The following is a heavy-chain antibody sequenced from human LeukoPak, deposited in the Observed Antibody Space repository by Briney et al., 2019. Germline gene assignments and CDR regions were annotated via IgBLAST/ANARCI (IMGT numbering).Heavy chain of an antibody. V-gene: IGHV4-34*01. J-gene: IGHJ4*02. Sequence: SETLSRTCAVYGGSFSGYYWSWIRQPPGKGLEWIGEINHSGSTNYNPSLKSRVTISVDTSKNQFSLKLSSVTAADTAVYYCARDRRYSGSPDYWGQGTLVTVSS. D-gene: IGHD5-18*01. CDR1: GGSFSGYY. CDR3: ARDRRYSGSPDY. CDR2: INHSGST.